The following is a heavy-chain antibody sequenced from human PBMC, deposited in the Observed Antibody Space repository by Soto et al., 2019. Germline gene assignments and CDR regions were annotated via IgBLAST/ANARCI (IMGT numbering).Heavy chain of an antibody. CDR3: ARLNSYIDY. D-gene: IGHD5-18*01. Sequence: PSETLSLTCTVSGGSISSSSYYWGWIRQPPGKGLEWIGSIYYSGSTYYNPSLKSRVTISVDTSKNQFSLKLSSVTAADTAVYYRARLNSYIDYWGQGTLVTVSS. J-gene: IGHJ4*02. V-gene: IGHV4-39*01. CDR2: IYYSGST. CDR1: GGSISSSSYY.